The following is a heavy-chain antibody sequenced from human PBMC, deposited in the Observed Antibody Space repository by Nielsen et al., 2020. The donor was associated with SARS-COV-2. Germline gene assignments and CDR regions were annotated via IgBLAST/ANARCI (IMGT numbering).Heavy chain of an antibody. Sequence: GGPLRLSCAASGFTFSSYGMHWVRQAPGKGLEWVAVISYDGSNKYYADSVKGRFTISRDNSKNTLYLQMNSLRAEDTAVYYCAKQVATPGYYFDYWGQGTLVTVSS. CDR1: GFTFSSYG. D-gene: IGHD5-12*01. CDR3: AKQVATPGYYFDY. V-gene: IGHV3-30*18. J-gene: IGHJ4*02. CDR2: ISYDGSNK.